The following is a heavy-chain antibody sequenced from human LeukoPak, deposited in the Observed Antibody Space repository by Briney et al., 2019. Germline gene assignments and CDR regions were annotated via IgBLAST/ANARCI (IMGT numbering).Heavy chain of an antibody. J-gene: IGHJ4*02. V-gene: IGHV7-4-1*02. CDR2: INTNTGNP. CDR1: GYTFINYA. D-gene: IGHD6-13*01. Sequence: ASVKVSCKASGYTFINYAMNWVRQAPGQGLEWMGWINTNTGNPTYAQGFTGRFVFSLDTSVSTAYLQISSLKAEDTAVYYCAREGRSGSSWYLANWGQGVLVTVSS. CDR3: AREGRSGSSWYLAN.